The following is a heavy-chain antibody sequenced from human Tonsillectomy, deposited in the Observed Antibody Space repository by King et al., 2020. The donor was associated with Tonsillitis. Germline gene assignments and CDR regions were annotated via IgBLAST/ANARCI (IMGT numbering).Heavy chain of an antibody. Sequence: QLQELGPGLVKPSETLSLTCTVSGGSISSYYWSWIRQPPGKGLEWIGYIYYSGSTNYNPSLKSRVTISVDTSKNQFSLKLSSVTAADTAVYYCARTGKAYCGGDCYNWYFDLWGRGTLVTVSS. V-gene: IGHV4-59*01. D-gene: IGHD2-21*02. CDR1: GGSISSYY. CDR3: ARTGKAYCGGDCYNWYFDL. CDR2: IYYSGST. J-gene: IGHJ2*01.